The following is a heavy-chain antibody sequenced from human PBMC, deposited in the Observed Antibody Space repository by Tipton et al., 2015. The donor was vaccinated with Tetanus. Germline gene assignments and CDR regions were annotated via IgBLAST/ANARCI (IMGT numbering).Heavy chain of an antibody. V-gene: IGHV4-4*02. CDR3: ARGSGWADF. D-gene: IGHD6-19*01. CDR2: ISPSGNT. Sequence: TLSLTCAVSGGSISSNYWWSWVRQSPGTGLEWMGEISPSGNTNYNPSLKSRVTISADTSRNQFSLTLSSVTAADTAVYYCARGSGWADFWGQGTQVTVSS. J-gene: IGHJ4*02. CDR1: GGSISSNYW.